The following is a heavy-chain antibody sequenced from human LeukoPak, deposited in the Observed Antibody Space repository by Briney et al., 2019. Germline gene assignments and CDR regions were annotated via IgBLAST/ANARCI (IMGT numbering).Heavy chain of an antibody. CDR1: GFTFSSHG. J-gene: IGHJ3*02. D-gene: IGHD3-22*01. V-gene: IGHV3-23*01. CDR2: ISGSGGST. CDR3: AKDQALKIGTYYYDSSGYEADAFDI. Sequence: PGRSLRLSCAASGFTFSSHGMHWVRQAPGKGLEWVSAISGSGGSTYYADSVKGRFTISRDNSKNTLYLQMNSLRAEDTAVYYCAKDQALKIGTYYYDSSGYEADAFDIWGQGTMVTVSS.